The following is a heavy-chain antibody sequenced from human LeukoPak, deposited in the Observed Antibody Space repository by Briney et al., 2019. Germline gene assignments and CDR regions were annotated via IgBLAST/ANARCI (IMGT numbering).Heavy chain of an antibody. CDR1: GFTFSSYA. D-gene: IGHD5-18*01. V-gene: IGHV3-23*01. CDR3: AKDRWTFMDTAMVYSY. CDR2: ISGSGGSI. J-gene: IGHJ4*02. Sequence: PGGSLRLSCAASGFTFSSYAMSWVRQAPGKGLEWVSAISGSGGSIYYADSVKGRFTISRDNSKNTLYLQMNSLRAEDTAVYYCAKDRWTFMDTAMVYSYWGQGTLVTVSS.